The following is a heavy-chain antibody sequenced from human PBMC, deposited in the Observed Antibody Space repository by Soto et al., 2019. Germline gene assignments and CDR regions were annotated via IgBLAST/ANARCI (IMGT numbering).Heavy chain of an antibody. CDR1: GGSISSYY. V-gene: IGHV4-59*01. CDR2: IYYSGST. J-gene: IGHJ4*02. Sequence: ETLSLTCTVSGGSISSYYWSWIRQPPGKGLEWIGYIYYSGSTNYNPSLKSRVTISVDTSKNQFSLKLSSVTAADTAVYYCARAPLGYVDYWGQGTLVTVYS. CDR3: ARAPLGYVDY. D-gene: IGHD3-10*01.